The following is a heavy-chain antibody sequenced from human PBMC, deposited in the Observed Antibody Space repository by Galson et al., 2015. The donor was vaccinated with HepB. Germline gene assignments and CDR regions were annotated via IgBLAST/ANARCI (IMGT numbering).Heavy chain of an antibody. Sequence: SLRLSCAASGFSFSNYAMSWVRQAPGRGLEWVAVIVGGGSYTSYADSVSGRFTISRDNSKKTLSLQMDSLRAEDTAVYYCAKDLSVSGTTSPHFRYHSGRDVWAQGTTGSVSS. CDR2: IVGGGSYT. D-gene: IGHD1-1*01. J-gene: IGHJ6*02. CDR1: GFSFSNYA. V-gene: IGHV3-23*01. CDR3: AKDLSVSGTTSPHFRYHSGRDV.